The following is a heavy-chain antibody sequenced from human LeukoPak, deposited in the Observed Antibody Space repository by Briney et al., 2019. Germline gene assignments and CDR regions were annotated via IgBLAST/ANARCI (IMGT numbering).Heavy chain of an antibody. CDR2: ISGSGGST. Sequence: GGSLRLSCAASGFTFSSYAMSWVRQAPGKGLEWVSAISGSGGSTYYADSVKGRFTISRDNSKNTLYLQMNSPRAEDTAVYYCAKGRGVYYYDSSGYSKYDYWGQGTLVTVSS. D-gene: IGHD3-22*01. CDR1: GFTFSSYA. CDR3: AKGRGVYYYDSSGYSKYDY. J-gene: IGHJ4*02. V-gene: IGHV3-23*01.